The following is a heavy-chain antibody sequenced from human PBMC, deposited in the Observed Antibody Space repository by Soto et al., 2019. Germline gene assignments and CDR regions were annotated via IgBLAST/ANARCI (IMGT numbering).Heavy chain of an antibody. J-gene: IGHJ4*02. Sequence: QVQLVQSGAEVKKPGSSVKVSCKASGGTFSSYTISWVRQAPGQGLEWMGRIIPILGIANYAQKFQGRVTITADKPTSTAYMELSSLRSEDTAVYCCASDISSGLLYWGQGTLVTVSS. CDR3: ASDISSGLLY. D-gene: IGHD6-19*01. CDR2: IIPILGIA. CDR1: GGTFSSYT. V-gene: IGHV1-69*02.